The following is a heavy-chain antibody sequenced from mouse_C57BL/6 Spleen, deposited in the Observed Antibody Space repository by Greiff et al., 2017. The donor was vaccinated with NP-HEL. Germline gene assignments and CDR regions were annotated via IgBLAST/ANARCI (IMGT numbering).Heavy chain of an antibody. CDR3: ARCGVDYDEAAFAY. D-gene: IGHD2-4*01. V-gene: IGHV1-69*01. CDR2: IDPSDSYT. Sequence: QVQLQQPGAELVMPGASVKLSCKASGYTFTSYWMHWVKQRPGQGLEWIGEIDPSDSYTNYNQKFKGKSTLTVDKSSSTAYMQLSSLTSEDSAVYYCARCGVDYDEAAFAYWGQGTLVTVSA. J-gene: IGHJ3*01. CDR1: GYTFTSYW.